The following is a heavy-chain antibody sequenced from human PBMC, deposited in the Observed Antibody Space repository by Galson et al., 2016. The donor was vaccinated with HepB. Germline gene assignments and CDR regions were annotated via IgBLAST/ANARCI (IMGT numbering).Heavy chain of an antibody. CDR2: INTGDGTT. CDR3: VREVAATFRFDF. Sequence: SVKVSCKASGYTFAKYTVQWLRQASGQRLEWMGWINTGDGTTKYSQKFQGRVTFTRDTSASTAYMELSSLRSEDTAVYYCVREVAATFRFDFWCPGTLVTVSS. V-gene: IGHV1-3*04. J-gene: IGHJ4*02. CDR1: GYTFAKYT. D-gene: IGHD1-26*01.